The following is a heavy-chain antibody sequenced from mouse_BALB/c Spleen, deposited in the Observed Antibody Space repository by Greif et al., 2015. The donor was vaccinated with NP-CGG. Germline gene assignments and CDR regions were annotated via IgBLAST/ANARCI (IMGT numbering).Heavy chain of an antibody. CDR3: ARAYGLYYYAMDY. D-gene: IGHD1-2*01. Sequence: EVMLVESGGGLVQPGGSRKLSCAASGFTFSSFGMHWVRQAPEKGLEWVAYISSGSSTIYYADTVKGRFTISRDNPKNTLFLQMTSLRSEDTAMYYCARAYGLYYYAMDYWGQGTSVTVSS. CDR1: GFTFSSFG. J-gene: IGHJ4*01. V-gene: IGHV5-17*02. CDR2: ISSGSSTI.